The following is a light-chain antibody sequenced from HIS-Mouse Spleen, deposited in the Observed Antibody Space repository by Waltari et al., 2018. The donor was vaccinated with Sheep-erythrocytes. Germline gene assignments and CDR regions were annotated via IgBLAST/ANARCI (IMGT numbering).Light chain of an antibody. CDR3: QVWDSSSDHVV. Sequence: SYVLTQPPSVSVAPGKTARITCGGNNIGSKSVHWYQQKPGQAPVLVVYDDSDRPSGSAEGFGGHNSGNMATLTISRVEAGDEADYYCQVWDSSSDHVVFGGGTKLTVL. V-gene: IGLV3-21*03. J-gene: IGLJ2*01. CDR1: NIGSKS. CDR2: DDS.